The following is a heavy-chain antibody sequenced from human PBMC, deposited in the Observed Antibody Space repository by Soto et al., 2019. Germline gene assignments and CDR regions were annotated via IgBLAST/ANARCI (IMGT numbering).Heavy chain of an antibody. Sequence: GGSLSLSCAASGFTFSSYSMNWVRQAPGKGLEWVSYISSSSSTIYYADSVKGRFTISRDNAKNSLYLQMNSLRDEDTAVYYCARKGEQQPIYYYYYGMDVWGQGTTVTVSS. J-gene: IGHJ6*02. CDR2: ISSSSSTI. CDR1: GFTFSSYS. V-gene: IGHV3-48*02. D-gene: IGHD6-13*01. CDR3: ARKGEQQPIYYYYYGMDV.